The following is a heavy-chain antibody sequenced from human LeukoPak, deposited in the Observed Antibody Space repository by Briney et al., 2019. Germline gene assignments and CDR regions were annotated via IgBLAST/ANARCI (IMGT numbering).Heavy chain of an antibody. J-gene: IGHJ3*02. CDR3: ARDNPDYGDPPGYAFDI. CDR2: IYYSGST. D-gene: IGHD4-17*01. Sequence: SETLSLTCTVSGGSLSPNYWSWIRQPPGKGLEWIGYIYYSGSTNYNPSLKSRVTISVDTSKNQFSLKLSSVTAADTAVYYCARDNPDYGDPPGYAFDIWGQGTMVTVSS. V-gene: IGHV4-59*01. CDR1: GGSLSPNY.